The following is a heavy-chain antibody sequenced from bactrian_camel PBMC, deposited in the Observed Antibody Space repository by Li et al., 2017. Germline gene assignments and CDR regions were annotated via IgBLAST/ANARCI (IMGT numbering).Heavy chain of an antibody. CDR1: GSTGSSNC. Sequence: HVQLVESGGGSVQVGGSLRLTCVATGSTGSSNCIGWFRQAPGKERDWVATDNGVGTTYHGDSVKGRFAISRDNAKNTVYLQMNSLKPEDTAMYYCAADWGSYCSGGYPYWGQGTQVTVS. CDR2: DNGVGTT. CDR3: AADWGSYCSGGYPY. V-gene: IGHV3S53*01. J-gene: IGHJ4*01. D-gene: IGHD2*01.